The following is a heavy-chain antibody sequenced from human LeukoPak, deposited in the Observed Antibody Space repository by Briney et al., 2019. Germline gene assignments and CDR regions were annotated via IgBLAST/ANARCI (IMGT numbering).Heavy chain of an antibody. Sequence: PGGSLRLSCAASGFTFSNAWMSWVRQAPGKGLEWVGRIKSKTDGGTTDYAAPVKGRFTISRDDSKNTLYLQMNSLKTEDTAVYYCTTQPYYYDSSGYPSLYYWGQGTLVIVSS. V-gene: IGHV3-15*01. J-gene: IGHJ4*02. CDR2: IKSKTDGGTT. CDR3: TTQPYYYDSSGYPSLYY. CDR1: GFTFSNAW. D-gene: IGHD3-22*01.